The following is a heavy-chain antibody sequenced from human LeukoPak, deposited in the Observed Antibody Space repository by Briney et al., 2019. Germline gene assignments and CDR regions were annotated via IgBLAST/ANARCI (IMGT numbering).Heavy chain of an antibody. CDR1: GFTFSSYA. J-gene: IGHJ4*02. CDR3: AREYSSGWYYFDY. D-gene: IGHD6-19*01. Sequence: GGSLRLSCAASGFTFSSYAMSWVRQAPGKGLEWVSGISGSGDNTYYADSVKGRFTISRDNAKNSLYLQMNSLRAEDTAVYYCAREYSSGWYYFDYWGQGTLVTVSS. CDR2: ISGSGDNT. V-gene: IGHV3-23*01.